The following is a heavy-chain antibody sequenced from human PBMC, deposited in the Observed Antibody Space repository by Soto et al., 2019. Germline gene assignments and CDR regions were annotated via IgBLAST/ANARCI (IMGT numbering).Heavy chain of an antibody. D-gene: IGHD3-10*01. CDR1: GYSFTTYW. CDR2: IYPGDSDT. Sequence: PGESLKISCKGSGYSFTTYWIGWVRQMPGKGLEWMGIIYPGDSDTRYSPSFQGQVTISADKSISTAYLQWSSLKASDTAMYYCARFGYYASGTKHYYFDYWGQGTLVTVSS. V-gene: IGHV5-51*01. CDR3: ARFGYYASGTKHYYFDY. J-gene: IGHJ4*02.